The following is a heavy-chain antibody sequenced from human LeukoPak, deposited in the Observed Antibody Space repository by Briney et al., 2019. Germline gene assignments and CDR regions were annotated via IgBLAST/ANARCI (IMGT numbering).Heavy chain of an antibody. V-gene: IGHV1-3*01. CDR2: INAGNGNT. J-gene: IGHJ2*01. CDR3: ARESYGDYWYFDL. Sequence: GASVKVSCKASGYTFTSYAMHWVRQAPEQRLEWMGWINAGNGNTKYSQKFQGRVTITRDTSASTAYMELSSLRSEDTAVYYCARESYGDYWYFDLWGRGTLVTVSS. CDR1: GYTFTSYA. D-gene: IGHD4-17*01.